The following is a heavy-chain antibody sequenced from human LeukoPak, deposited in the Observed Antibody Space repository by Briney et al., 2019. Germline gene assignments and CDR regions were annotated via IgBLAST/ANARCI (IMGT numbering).Heavy chain of an antibody. Sequence: GGSLRLSCAASGFTFSTYGMNWVRQAPGKGLEWVSFISSTSSTIYYADSVKGRFTISRDNAKNSLYLQMNSLRAEDTAVYYCTRDIVVVVATDYYFDYWGQGTLVTVSS. CDR3: TRDIVVVVATDYYFDY. J-gene: IGHJ4*02. CDR2: ISSTSSTI. D-gene: IGHD2-15*01. CDR1: GFTFSTYG. V-gene: IGHV3-48*01.